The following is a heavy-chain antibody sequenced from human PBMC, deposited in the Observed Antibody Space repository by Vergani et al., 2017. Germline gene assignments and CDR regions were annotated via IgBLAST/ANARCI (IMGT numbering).Heavy chain of an antibody. CDR3: AALDRYSGSQEERNY. CDR2: IVVGSGNT. D-gene: IGHD1-26*01. J-gene: IGHJ4*02. Sequence: QMQLVQSGPEVKKPGTSVKVSCKASGFTFTSSAMQWVRQARGQRLEWIGWIVVGSGNTNYAQKFQERVTITRDMSTSTAYMELSSLRSEDTAVYYCAALDRYSGSQEERNYWGQGTLVTVSS. V-gene: IGHV1-58*02. CDR1: GFTFTSSA.